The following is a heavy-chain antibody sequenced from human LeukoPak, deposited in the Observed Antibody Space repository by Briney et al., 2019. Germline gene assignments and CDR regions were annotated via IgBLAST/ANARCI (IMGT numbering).Heavy chain of an antibody. CDR2: ISYDGSNK. Sequence: GGSLRLSCAASGFTFSSYWMSWVRQAPGKGLEWVAVISYDGSNKHYADSVKGRFTISRDNSKNTLYLQMNSLRAEDTAVYYCAKDGRMMTTSYFDYWGQGTLVTVSS. J-gene: IGHJ4*02. CDR3: AKDGRMMTTSYFDY. V-gene: IGHV3-30*18. D-gene: IGHD4-11*01. CDR1: GFTFSSYW.